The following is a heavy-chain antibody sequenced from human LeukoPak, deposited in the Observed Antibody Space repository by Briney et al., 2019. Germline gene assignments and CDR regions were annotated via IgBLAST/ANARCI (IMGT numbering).Heavy chain of an antibody. Sequence: GESLKISCQGSGYTFTSYWIGWVRQMPVKGLEWMGSIYPGDSDTKYSPSFQGQVTISVDKSTNTAYLQWKSLKASDTAMYYCARGDVVRGVSWFDSWGQGALVTVSS. CDR1: GYTFTSYW. CDR3: ARGDVVRGVSWFDS. D-gene: IGHD2-21*02. V-gene: IGHV5-51*01. J-gene: IGHJ5*01. CDR2: IYPGDSDT.